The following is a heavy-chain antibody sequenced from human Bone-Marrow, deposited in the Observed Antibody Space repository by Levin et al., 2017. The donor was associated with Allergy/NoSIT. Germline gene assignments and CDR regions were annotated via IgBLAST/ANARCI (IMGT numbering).Heavy chain of an antibody. Sequence: GESLKISCAASGFTFSDYYMSWIRQAPGKGLEWVSYISSSSSYTNYADSVKGRFTISRDNAKNSLYLQMNSLRAEDTAVYYCARAFLEWLFPEYYFDYWGQGTLVTVSS. CDR3: ARAFLEWLFPEYYFDY. J-gene: IGHJ4*02. CDR2: ISSSSSYT. D-gene: IGHD3-3*02. CDR1: GFTFSDYY. V-gene: IGHV3-11*06.